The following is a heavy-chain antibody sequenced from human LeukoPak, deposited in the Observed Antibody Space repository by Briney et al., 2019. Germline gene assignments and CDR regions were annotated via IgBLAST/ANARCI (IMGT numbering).Heavy chain of an antibody. CDR2: IKPDGSER. V-gene: IGHV3-7*01. CDR3: AEGSNYGDFSF. J-gene: IGHJ4*02. Sequence: GGSLRLSCAASGFTFSSYWMSWVRQVPGKGPEWVANIKPDGSERYYVDSVKGRFIVSRDNAKNSLFLQMNSLRAEDTAMYYCAEGSNYGDFSFWGQGTLVTVSS. CDR1: GFTFSSYW. D-gene: IGHD4-17*01.